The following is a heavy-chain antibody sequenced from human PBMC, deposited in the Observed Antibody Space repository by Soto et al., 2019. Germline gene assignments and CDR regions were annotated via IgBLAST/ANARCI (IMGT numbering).Heavy chain of an antibody. D-gene: IGHD4-17*01. Sequence: AAVKVSCKASGYTFTGYYMHWVRQAPGQGREWMGWINPNSGGTNYAQKFQGRVTMTRDTSISTDYMELSRLRSDDTAVYYWARAGLGDYDFDYWGQGTLVTVSS. CDR1: GYTFTGYY. CDR2: INPNSGGT. V-gene: IGHV1-2*02. J-gene: IGHJ4*02. CDR3: ARAGLGDYDFDY.